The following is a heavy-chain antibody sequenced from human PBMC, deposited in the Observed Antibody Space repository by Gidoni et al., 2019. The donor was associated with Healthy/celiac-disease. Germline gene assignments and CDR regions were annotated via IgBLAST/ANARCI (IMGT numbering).Heavy chain of an antibody. Sequence: QVQLVEYGGGVVQPGRSLRLSCAASGLTLSSYAMHWVRQAPGKGLEWVAVISYDGSNKYYADSVKGRFTISRDNSKNTLYLQMNSLRAEDTAVYYCARDQEYSSSSRGMDVWGQGTTVTVSS. CDR1: GLTLSSYA. CDR2: ISYDGSNK. J-gene: IGHJ6*02. D-gene: IGHD6-6*01. CDR3: ARDQEYSSSSRGMDV. V-gene: IGHV3-30-3*01.